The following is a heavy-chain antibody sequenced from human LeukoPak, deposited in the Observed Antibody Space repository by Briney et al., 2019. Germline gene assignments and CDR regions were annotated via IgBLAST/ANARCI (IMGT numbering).Heavy chain of an antibody. J-gene: IGHJ4*02. CDR3: VSDTYYGSGSHHPRRFDY. V-gene: IGHV3-9*01. D-gene: IGHD3-10*01. Sequence: GGSLRLSCAASGFSFDDYAMHWVRQPPGKGLEWVSGISWNSGSTAYADSVKGRFTISRDNAKNSLYLQMNSLRAEDTALYYCVSDTYYGSGSHHPRRFDYWGQGTLVSVSS. CDR2: ISWNSGST. CDR1: GFSFDDYA.